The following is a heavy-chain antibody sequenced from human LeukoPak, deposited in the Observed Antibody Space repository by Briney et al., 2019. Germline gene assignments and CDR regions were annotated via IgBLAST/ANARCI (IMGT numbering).Heavy chain of an antibody. Sequence: ASVKVSCKASGGTFSSYAISWVRQAPGQGLEWMGGIIPIFGTANYAQKFQGRVTITADKSTSTAYMELSSLRSEDTAVYYCARDRGHIVVVTAAYYFDYWGQGTLVTVSS. J-gene: IGHJ4*02. CDR3: ARDRGHIVVVTAAYYFDY. CDR1: GGTFSSYA. CDR2: IIPIFGTA. V-gene: IGHV1-69*06. D-gene: IGHD2-21*02.